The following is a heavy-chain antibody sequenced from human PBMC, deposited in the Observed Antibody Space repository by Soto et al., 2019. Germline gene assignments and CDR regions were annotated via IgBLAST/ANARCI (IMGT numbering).Heavy chain of an antibody. D-gene: IGHD3-22*01. CDR2: ISTNGGST. J-gene: IGHJ4*02. Sequence: PGGSLRLSCSASGFTFSIYAMHWVRQAPGKGLEYVSSISTNGGSTHYADSVKGRFTISRDNSKNTVYLQMSSLRAEDTAVYYCVKGEYYYDGSAYYPFDYWGRGTLVTVSS. V-gene: IGHV3-64D*06. CDR1: GFTFSIYA. CDR3: VKGEYYYDGSAYYPFDY.